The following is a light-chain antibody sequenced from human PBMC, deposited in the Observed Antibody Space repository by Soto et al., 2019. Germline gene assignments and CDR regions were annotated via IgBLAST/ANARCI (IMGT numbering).Light chain of an antibody. J-gene: IGLJ6*01. CDR1: NTDVGGYNY. V-gene: IGLV2-14*01. CDR3: TSYTPTGALV. Sequence: QSVLTQPASVSRSPGQSITVSCTGTNTDVGGYNYVSWYQHRPGKAPRLMIYEVRNRLSGVSNRFSGSKSGNTASLTISGLQSEDEADYYCTSYTPTGALVFGSGTKVTVL. CDR2: EVR.